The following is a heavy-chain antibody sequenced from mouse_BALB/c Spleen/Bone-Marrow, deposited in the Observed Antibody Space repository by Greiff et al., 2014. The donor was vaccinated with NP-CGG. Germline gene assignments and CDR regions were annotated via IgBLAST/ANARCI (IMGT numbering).Heavy chain of an antibody. D-gene: IGHD2-2*01. V-gene: IGHV1S34*01. CDR1: GYSFTGYY. CDR3: ARTWGAYGYRGGYYFDY. J-gene: IGHJ2*01. CDR2: ISCYNGAT. Sequence: LVKTGASVKISCKASGYSFTGYYMHWVKQSHGKSLEWIGYISCYNGATSYNQKFKGKATFTVDTSSSTAYMQFNSLTTEDAAVYFWARTWGAYGYRGGYYFDYWGQGTTLTVSS.